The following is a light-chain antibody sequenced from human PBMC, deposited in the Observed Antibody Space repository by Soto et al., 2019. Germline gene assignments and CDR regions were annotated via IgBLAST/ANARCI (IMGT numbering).Light chain of an antibody. V-gene: IGKV1-39*01. J-gene: IGKJ5*01. CDR1: QSISSY. CDR3: QQSYSTPPIT. Sequence: IQMTQSPSSLSASVGDRVTITCRASQSISSYLNWYQQKPGQAPKLLIYAASSLQSGVPSRFSGSGSGTDFTLTISSLQPEDFATYYCQQSYSTPPITFGQGTRLEIK. CDR2: AAS.